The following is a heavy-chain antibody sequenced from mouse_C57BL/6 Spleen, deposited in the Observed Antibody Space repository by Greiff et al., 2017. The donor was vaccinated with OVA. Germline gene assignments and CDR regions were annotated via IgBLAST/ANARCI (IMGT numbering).Heavy chain of an antibody. CDR2: IYPGSGNT. CDR1: GYSFTSYY. Sequence: VQLQQSGPELVKPGASVKISCKASGYSFTSYYIHWVKQRPGQGLEWIGWIYPGSGNTKYNEKFKGKATLTADTSSSTAYMQLSSLTSEDSAVYDCARSKDYDGPYFDYWGQGTTLTVSS. CDR3: ARSKDYDGPYFDY. J-gene: IGHJ2*01. D-gene: IGHD2-4*01. V-gene: IGHV1-66*01.